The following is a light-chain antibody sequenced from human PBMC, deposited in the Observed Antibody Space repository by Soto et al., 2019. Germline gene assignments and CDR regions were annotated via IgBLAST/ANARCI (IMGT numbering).Light chain of an antibody. CDR1: QSVTNK. CDR3: QQYNNWPRT. CDR2: DAS. J-gene: IGKJ1*01. Sequence: EMLMTQSPASLSVSPGEKVSLSCWASQSVTNKLAWYQQRPGQPPRLLLYDASTRATGVPATFSGSGSGTDFTLTISSLQSEDFAVYYCQQYNNWPRTFGQGTKVDI. V-gene: IGKV3-15*01.